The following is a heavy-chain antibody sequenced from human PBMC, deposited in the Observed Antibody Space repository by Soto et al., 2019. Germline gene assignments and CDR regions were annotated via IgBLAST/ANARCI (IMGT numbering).Heavy chain of an antibody. CDR2: ISSSGDAI. CDR3: VRFDKPMIEAPH. D-gene: IGHD3-16*01. Sequence: QAQLVESGGGLVKPGGSLRLSCAASGFTFSDYFMSWVRQAPGKGLEWISFISSSGDAIHYADSVRGRFTVSRDNAKSSLLLQMNSLRAGDTSVYYCVRFDKPMIEAPHWGQGSLVTVSS. V-gene: IGHV3-11*01. J-gene: IGHJ4*02. CDR1: GFTFSDYF.